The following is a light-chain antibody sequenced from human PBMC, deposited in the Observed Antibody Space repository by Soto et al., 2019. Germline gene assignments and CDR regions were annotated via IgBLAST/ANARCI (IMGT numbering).Light chain of an antibody. CDR1: SSNIGAGYD. V-gene: IGLV1-40*01. J-gene: IGLJ3*02. CDR3: QSYDSSLSGWV. Sequence: QSVLTQPPSVSGAPGPRVTISCTGSSSNIGAGYDVHWYQQLPGTPPKLLIYGNSNRPSGVPDRFSGSKSGTSASLAITGLQAEDEADYYCQSYDSSLSGWVFGGGTKVTVL. CDR2: GNS.